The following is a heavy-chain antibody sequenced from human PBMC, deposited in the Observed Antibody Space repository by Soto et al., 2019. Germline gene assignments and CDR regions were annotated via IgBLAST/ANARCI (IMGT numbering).Heavy chain of an antibody. V-gene: IGHV3-43*01. CDR2: ISWDGGST. Sequence: GGSLRLSCAASGFTFDDYTMHWVRQAPGKGLEWVSLISWDGGSTYYADSVKGRFTISRDNSKNSLYLQMNSLRTEDTALYYCAKDHRSGGYSYGYWDYWGQGTLVTVSS. J-gene: IGHJ4*02. CDR1: GFTFDDYT. CDR3: AKDHRSGGYSYGYWDY. D-gene: IGHD5-18*01.